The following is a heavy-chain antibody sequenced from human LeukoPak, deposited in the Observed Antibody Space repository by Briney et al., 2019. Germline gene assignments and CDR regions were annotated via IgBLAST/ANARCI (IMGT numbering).Heavy chain of an antibody. CDR1: GGSFSGYY. Sequence: SETLSLTCAVYGGSFSGYYWSWIRQPPGKGLEWIGEINHSGSTNYNPSLKSRVTISVDTSKNQFSLKLSSVTAADTAVYYCARRLSNDYGDYLITYFDYWGQGTLVTVSS. D-gene: IGHD4-17*01. V-gene: IGHV4-34*01. J-gene: IGHJ4*02. CDR2: INHSGST. CDR3: ARRLSNDYGDYLITYFDY.